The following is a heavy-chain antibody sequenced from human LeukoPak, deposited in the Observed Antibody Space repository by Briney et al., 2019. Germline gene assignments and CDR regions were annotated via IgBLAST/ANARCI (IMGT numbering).Heavy chain of an antibody. CDR2: IWYDGSNK. Sequence: GRSLRLSCAASGFTFSSYGMHWVRQAPGKGLEWVAVIWYDGSNKYYADSVKGRFTISRDNSKNTLYLQVNSLRAEDTAVYYCARDYGGVFDYWGQGTLVTVSS. D-gene: IGHD4-23*01. J-gene: IGHJ4*02. CDR1: GFTFSSYG. V-gene: IGHV3-33*01. CDR3: ARDYGGVFDY.